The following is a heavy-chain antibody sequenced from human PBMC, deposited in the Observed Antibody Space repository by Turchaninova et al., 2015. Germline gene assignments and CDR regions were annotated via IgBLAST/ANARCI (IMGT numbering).Heavy chain of an antibody. D-gene: IGHD1-1*01. CDR1: GGSISSYTHY. J-gene: IGHJ3*02. Sequence: QVQVRESGPGLVKPSETLAPTCTISGGSISSYTHYGGWIRQPPGKGLEWIASIYYSGTTYYNPSLKSRVTISVDTSKNQFSLKLNSVTAADTAVYYCARMLEDDIWGQGTMVTVSS. V-gene: IGHV4-39*01. CDR2: IYYSGTT. CDR3: ARMLEDDI.